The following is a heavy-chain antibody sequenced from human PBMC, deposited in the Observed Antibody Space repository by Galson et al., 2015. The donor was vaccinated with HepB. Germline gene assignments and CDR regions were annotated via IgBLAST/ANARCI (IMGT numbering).Heavy chain of an antibody. J-gene: IGHJ6*02. D-gene: IGHD3-22*01. CDR1: GYTFTSYG. V-gene: IGHV1-18*01. CDR2: ISAYNGIA. Sequence: SVKVSCKASGYTFTSYGISWVRQAPGQGLEWLGWISAYNGIANYAQKVQGRVTMTTDTYTSTAYMELRSLRSDDTGDYYCARDVDRYYYDSSGYNDYSGMGVWGQGTTVTVYS. CDR3: ARDVDRYYYDSSGYNDYSGMGV.